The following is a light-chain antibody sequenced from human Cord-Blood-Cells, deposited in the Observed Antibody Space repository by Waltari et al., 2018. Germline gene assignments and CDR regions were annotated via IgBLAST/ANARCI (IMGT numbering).Light chain of an antibody. CDR2: DVS. J-gene: IGLJ1*01. CDR1: SSDAGGHNS. V-gene: IGLV2-14*01. CDR3: SSYTSSSTLYV. Sequence: QSALTQPASVPVSPGHSITTPCTGTSSDAGGHNSVSSYQQPPGKAPKLMIYDVSKRPSGVSNRFSGSKSGNTASLTISGLQAEDEADYYCSSYTSSSTLYVFGTGTKVTVL.